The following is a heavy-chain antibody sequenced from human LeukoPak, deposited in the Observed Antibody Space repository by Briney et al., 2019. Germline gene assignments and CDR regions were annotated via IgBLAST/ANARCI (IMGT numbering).Heavy chain of an antibody. V-gene: IGHV3-30-3*01. J-gene: IGHJ4*02. CDR1: GFTFSSYA. CDR2: ISYDGSNK. Sequence: GGSLRLSCVASGFTFSSYAMSWVRQAPGKGLEWVAVISYDGSNKYYADSVKGRFTISRDNSKNTLYLQMNSLRAEDTAVYYCARSFNWNYPDYWGQGTLVTVSS. CDR3: ARSFNWNYPDY. D-gene: IGHD1-20*01.